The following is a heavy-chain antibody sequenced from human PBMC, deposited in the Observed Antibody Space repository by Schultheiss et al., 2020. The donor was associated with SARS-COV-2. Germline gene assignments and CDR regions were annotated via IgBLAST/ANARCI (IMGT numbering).Heavy chain of an antibody. CDR1: GYSISDYY. V-gene: IGHV4-38-2*02. CDR3: ARDRVVIIGDYYYGMDV. CDR2: FHHGGTT. Sequence: SETLSLTCIVSGYSISDYYCAWIRQPPGKGLEWIASFHHGGTTYYNPSLKSRVTISVDTSKNQFSLKLSSVTAADTAVYYCARDRVVIIGDYYYGMDVWGQGTTVTVSS. J-gene: IGHJ6*02. D-gene: IGHD3-3*01.